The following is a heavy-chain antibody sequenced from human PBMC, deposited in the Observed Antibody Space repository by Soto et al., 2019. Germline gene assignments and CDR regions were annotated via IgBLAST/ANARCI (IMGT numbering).Heavy chain of an antibody. D-gene: IGHD3-22*01. Sequence: SLRLSCAASGFTFSSYAMHGVRQAPGQGLEWVALISFDGLNKYYADSVQGRFTISRDRSKNTLYLQMISLRAEDTATYYCTHMYYYDGSGYYPTADYWGRGTLVTVSS. CDR1: GFTFSSYA. J-gene: IGHJ4*02. V-gene: IGHV3-30-3*01. CDR2: ISFDGLNK. CDR3: THMYYYDGSGYYPTADY.